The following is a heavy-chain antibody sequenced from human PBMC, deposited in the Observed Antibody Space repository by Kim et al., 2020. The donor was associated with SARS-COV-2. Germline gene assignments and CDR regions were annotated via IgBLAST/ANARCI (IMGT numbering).Heavy chain of an antibody. J-gene: IGHJ5*02. Sequence: YSPSLKSRVTISVDRSKNQFSLKLSSVTAADTAVYYCARGVGATSGWFDPWGQGTLVTVSS. V-gene: IGHV4-30-2*01. D-gene: IGHD1-26*01. CDR3: ARGVGATSGWFDP.